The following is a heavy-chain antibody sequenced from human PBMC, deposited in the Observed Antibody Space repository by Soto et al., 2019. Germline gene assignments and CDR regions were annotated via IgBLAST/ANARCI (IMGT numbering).Heavy chain of an antibody. CDR3: ARGNVDHDF. Sequence: QVQLQESGPGLVKPSETLSLTCTVSGDSISGYYWTWIRQPPGKRLEWIGSMYYTGRNNYNPSLKSRVTISVDTSKNQSSLKLTSVTAADTAVYYCARGNVDHDFWGQGTLVTVS. V-gene: IGHV4-59*01. J-gene: IGHJ4*02. D-gene: IGHD1-1*01. CDR1: GDSISGYY. CDR2: MYYTGRN.